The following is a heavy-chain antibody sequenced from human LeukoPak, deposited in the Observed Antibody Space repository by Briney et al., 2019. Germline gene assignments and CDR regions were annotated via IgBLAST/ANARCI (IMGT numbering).Heavy chain of an antibody. CDR3: ARARAIFGVVIPHSAFDY. D-gene: IGHD3-3*01. V-gene: IGHV4-59*12. CDR2: IYYSGST. CDR1: GGSISSYY. Sequence: PSETLSLTCTVSGGSISSYYWSWIRQPPGKGLEWIGYIYYSGSTNYNPSLKSRVTISVDTSKNQFSLKLSSVTAADTAVYYCARARAIFGVVIPHSAFDYWGQGTLVTVSS. J-gene: IGHJ4*02.